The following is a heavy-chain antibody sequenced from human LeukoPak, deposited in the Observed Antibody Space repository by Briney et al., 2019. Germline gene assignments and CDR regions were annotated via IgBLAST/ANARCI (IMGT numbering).Heavy chain of an antibody. V-gene: IGHV3-21*01. CDR2: ISGNSYYI. Sequence: GGSLRLSCAASGLTFSSYAMSWVRQAPGKGLEWVASISGNSYYIHYADSVKGRFTISRDNAQNSLYLQMNSLRAEDTAVYYCAREAHYWGQGTLVTVSS. CDR3: AREAHY. J-gene: IGHJ4*02. CDR1: GLTFSSYA.